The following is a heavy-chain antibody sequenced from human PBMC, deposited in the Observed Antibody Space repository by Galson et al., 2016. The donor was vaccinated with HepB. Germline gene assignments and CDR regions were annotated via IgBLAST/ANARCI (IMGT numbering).Heavy chain of an antibody. CDR1: GFTLPNSA. D-gene: IGHD3-22*01. CDR3: AAARDSSGYYEFDY. CDR2: IAVGSGNT. J-gene: IGHJ4*02. V-gene: IGHV1-58*01. Sequence: SVKVSCKASGFTLPNSAVQWVRQAGGQPLEWIGWIAVGSGNTPYPQKFQERLTITRDMSTSTAYMELSSLRSDDTAVYYCAAARDSSGYYEFDYWGQGTLVTVSS.